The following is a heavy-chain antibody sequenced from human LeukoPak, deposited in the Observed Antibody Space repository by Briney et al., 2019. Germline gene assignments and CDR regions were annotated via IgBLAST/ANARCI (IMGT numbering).Heavy chain of an antibody. V-gene: IGHV1-46*01. J-gene: IGHJ4*02. CDR1: GYTFTSYY. D-gene: IGHD3-22*01. CDR3: ARGGKYYYDSSGYYFDY. CDR2: INPSGGST. Sequence: ASVKVSCKASGYTFTSYYIHWARQAPGQGLEWMGIINPSGGSTSYAQKFQGRVTMTTDTSTSTAYMELRSLRSDDTAVYYCARGGKYYYDSSGYYFDYWGQGTLVTVSS.